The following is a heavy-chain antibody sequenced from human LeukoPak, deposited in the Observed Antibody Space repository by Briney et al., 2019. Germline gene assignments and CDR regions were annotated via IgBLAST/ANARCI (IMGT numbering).Heavy chain of an antibody. J-gene: IGHJ4*02. Sequence: GGSLSLSCAASGYVFTTYAMGWVRQAPGKGLEWVATVDHSGRNTHYVDAVTGRFTISRDDSKSTLFLQMNSLRADDTAVYYCARDVGVVMYDYWGQGTLVTVSS. CDR3: ARDVGVVMYDY. D-gene: IGHD3-3*01. CDR1: GYVFTTYA. CDR2: VDHSGRNT. V-gene: IGHV3-23*01.